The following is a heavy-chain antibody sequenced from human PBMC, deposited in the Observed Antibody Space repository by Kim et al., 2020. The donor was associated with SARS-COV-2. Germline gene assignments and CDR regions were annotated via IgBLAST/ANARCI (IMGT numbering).Heavy chain of an antibody. CDR3: ARRLEGYYGMDI. CDR1: GYMFSTYW. Sequence: GESLQISCQASGYMFSTYWIGWVRQMPGKGLEWMGIIYPGDSETRYSPSFQGHVTLSVDKSISTAFLQWSSLKPSDTAIYFCARRLEGYYGMDIWGQGTAVTVSS. D-gene: IGHD3-3*01. V-gene: IGHV5-51*01. J-gene: IGHJ6*02. CDR2: IYPGDSET.